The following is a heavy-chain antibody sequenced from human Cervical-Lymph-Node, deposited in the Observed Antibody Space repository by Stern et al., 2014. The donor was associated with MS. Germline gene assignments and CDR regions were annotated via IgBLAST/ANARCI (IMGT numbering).Heavy chain of an antibody. V-gene: IGHV3-11*01. CDR2: ISRSGDTI. CDR3: ARGGSAYYYGMDV. CDR1: GFTFTDHY. J-gene: IGHJ6*02. Sequence: VPLVESGGGLVKPGESLRLSCAASGFTFTDHYMSWVRQAPGKGLGWGSYISRSGDTIYYADSVKGRFTISRDIVKNSLYLQMNSLRAEDAALYYCARGGSAYYYGMDVWGQGTAVTVSS.